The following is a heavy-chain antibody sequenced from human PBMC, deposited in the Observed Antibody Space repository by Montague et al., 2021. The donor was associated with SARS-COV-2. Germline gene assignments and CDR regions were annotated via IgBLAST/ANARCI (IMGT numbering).Heavy chain of an antibody. CDR1: GVSVGSNNYY. Sequence: SETLSLTCSVSGVSVGSNNYYWTWIRRPPGKGLEWIGYIYFNGXTXLXXXXEGRVTTSIDTSKNHFSLRLTSVTPADTAVYYCAREVVGVKTNWLDTWGQGTLVTVSS. V-gene: IGHV4-61*03. D-gene: IGHD3-16*01. CDR2: IYFNGXT. CDR3: AREVVGVKTNWLDT. J-gene: IGHJ5*02.